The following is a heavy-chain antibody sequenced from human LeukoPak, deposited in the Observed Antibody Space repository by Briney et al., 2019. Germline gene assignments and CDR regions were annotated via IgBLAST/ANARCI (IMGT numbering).Heavy chain of an antibody. Sequence: GGSLRLSCAASGFTFSNYAIHWVRQAPGKGLEWVAVISYDGSNKYYADSVKGRFTISRDNSKNTLYLQMNSLRAEDTAVYYCAKDPDYYGSGSYYSFFDYWGQGTLVTVSS. V-gene: IGHV3-30*04. J-gene: IGHJ4*02. CDR1: GFTFSNYA. CDR3: AKDPDYYGSGSYYSFFDY. D-gene: IGHD3-10*01. CDR2: ISYDGSNK.